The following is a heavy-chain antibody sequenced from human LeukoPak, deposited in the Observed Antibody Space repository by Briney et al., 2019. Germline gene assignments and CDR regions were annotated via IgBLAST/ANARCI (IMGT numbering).Heavy chain of an antibody. CDR2: ISAYNGNT. CDR1: GGTFSSYA. J-gene: IGHJ5*02. V-gene: IGHV1-18*01. CDR3: ARVPSQVVMYNWFDP. D-gene: IGHD3-16*01. Sequence: ASVKVSCKASGGTFSSYAISWVRQAPGQGLEWMGWISAYNGNTNYAQKLQGRVTMTTDTSTSTAYMELRSLRSDDTAVYYCARVPSQVVMYNWFDPWGQGTLVTVSS.